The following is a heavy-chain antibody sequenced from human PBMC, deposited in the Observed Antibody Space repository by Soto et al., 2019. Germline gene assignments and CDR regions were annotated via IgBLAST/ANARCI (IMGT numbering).Heavy chain of an antibody. CDR2: MGGSVDSK. CDR1: GFAFGRYA. D-gene: IGHD6-19*01. CDR3: ARDQISGWYDN. V-gene: IGHV3-23*01. Sequence: EVQLLESGGGLVKPGGSLRLSCAASGFAFGRYALSLVRQAPGKGLEWVSAMGGSVDSKSYADSVKGRFTISRDDPKNTLFLEMNSLRPEDTAIYFCARDQISGWYDNWGQGTLVTVSS. J-gene: IGHJ5*02.